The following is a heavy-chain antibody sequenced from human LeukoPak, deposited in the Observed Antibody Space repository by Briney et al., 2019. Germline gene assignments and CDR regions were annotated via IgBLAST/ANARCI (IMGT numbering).Heavy chain of an antibody. J-gene: IGHJ4*02. V-gene: IGHV4-34*01. Sequence: PSETLSLTCAVYGGSFSGYYWSWIRQPPGKGLEWIGEINHSGSTNYNPSLKSRVTISVDTSKNQFSLKLSSVTAADTAVYYCASSSSWGYYFDYWGQGTLVTVSS. D-gene: IGHD6-13*01. CDR2: INHSGST. CDR3: ASSSSWGYYFDY. CDR1: GGSFSGYY.